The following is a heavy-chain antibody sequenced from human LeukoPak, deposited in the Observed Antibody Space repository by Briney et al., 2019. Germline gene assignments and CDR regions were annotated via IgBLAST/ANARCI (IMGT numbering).Heavy chain of an antibody. CDR2: IFYTGST. J-gene: IGHJ4*02. Sequence: SETLSLTCTVSDGSISSSNYYWSWIRQPPGKGLEWIANIFYTGSTYYNPSLKSRVTISIDTSKNQFSLRLNSVTATDTAVYYCARRHYGSGYYPYYFDYWGQGTLVTVSS. CDR1: DGSISSSNYY. CDR3: ARRHYGSGYYPYYFDY. D-gene: IGHD3-10*01. V-gene: IGHV4-39*01.